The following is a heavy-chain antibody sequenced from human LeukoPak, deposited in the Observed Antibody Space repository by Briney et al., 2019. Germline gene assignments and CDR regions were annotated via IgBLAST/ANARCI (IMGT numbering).Heavy chain of an antibody. Sequence: SVKVSCKASGYTFTSYAISWVRQAPGQGLEWMGGIIPIFGTANYAQKFQGRVTITADESTSTAYMELSSLRSEDTAVYYCAICPYSYGFRDTINEYYFDYWGQGTLVTVSS. CDR2: IIPIFGTA. V-gene: IGHV1-69*13. J-gene: IGHJ4*02. CDR3: AICPYSYGFRDTINEYYFDY. CDR1: GYTFTSYA. D-gene: IGHD5-18*01.